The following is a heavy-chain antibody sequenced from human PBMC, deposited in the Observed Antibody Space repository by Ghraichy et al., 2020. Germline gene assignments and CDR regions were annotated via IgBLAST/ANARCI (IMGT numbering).Heavy chain of an antibody. Sequence: SETLSLTCTVSGGSVSSSIYYWGWIRQPPGKGLEWIGSIFYRGTTYYNPSLKSRVTLSMDTSKNQFSLKLSPVTAADTAVYYCARHTGYSGYAPSSGGQGTLVTVSS. CDR1: GGSVSSSIYY. CDR2: IFYRGTT. CDR3: ARHTGYSGYAPSS. V-gene: IGHV4-39*01. D-gene: IGHD5-12*01. J-gene: IGHJ4*02.